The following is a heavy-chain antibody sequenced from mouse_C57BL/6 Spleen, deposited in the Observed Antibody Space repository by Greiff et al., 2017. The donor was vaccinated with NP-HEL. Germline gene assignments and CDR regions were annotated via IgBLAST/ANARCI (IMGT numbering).Heavy chain of an antibody. D-gene: IGHD1-1*01. CDR3: ALITTVVATPY. CDR2: IDPEDGET. V-gene: IGHV14-2*01. CDR1: GFNIKDYY. Sequence: EVMLVESGAELVKPGSSVKLSCTASGFNIKDYYMHWVKQRTEQGLEWIGRIDPEDGETKYAPKFQGKATITADTSSNTASLQLSSLTSEATAVYFCALITTVVATPYWGQGTTLTVSS. J-gene: IGHJ2*01.